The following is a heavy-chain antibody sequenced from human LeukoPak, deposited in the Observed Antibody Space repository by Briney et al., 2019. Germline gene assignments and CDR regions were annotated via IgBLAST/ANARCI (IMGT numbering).Heavy chain of an antibody. CDR3: GRRGTYESHAFDI. CDR2: ISSSSSYL. CDR1: GFTFSSYS. D-gene: IGHD3-22*01. V-gene: IGHV3-21*01. J-gene: IGHJ3*02. Sequence: GGSLRLSCAASGFTFSSYSMNWVRQAPGKGLEWVSCISSSSSYLYYADSVKGRFTISRDNAKNTLYLQMNSLRAEDTALVYCGRRGTYESHAFDIWGQGTVVTVSS.